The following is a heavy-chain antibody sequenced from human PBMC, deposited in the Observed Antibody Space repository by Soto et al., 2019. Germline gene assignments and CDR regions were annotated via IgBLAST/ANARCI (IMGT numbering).Heavy chain of an antibody. CDR2: IQSGGPT. D-gene: IGHD2-15*01. CDR1: GFTVSSKS. V-gene: IGHV3-66*01. Sequence: EVHLVESGGGLVQPGGSLRLSCAASGFTVSSKSMSWVRQAPGKGLEWVSLIQSGGPTYYADSVKGRFTISRDTSENTLHLQMDSLRAEATAVYYCARDDVLCDGGRCYGVPLDVRGKGTTVTVSS. CDR3: ARDDVLCDGGRCYGVPLDV. J-gene: IGHJ6*04.